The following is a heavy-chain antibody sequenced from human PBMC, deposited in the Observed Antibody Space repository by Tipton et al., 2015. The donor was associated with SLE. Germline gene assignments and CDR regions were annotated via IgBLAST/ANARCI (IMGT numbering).Heavy chain of an antibody. J-gene: IGHJ4*02. Sequence: QLVQSGAEVKKPGASVKVSCKASGYTFADYFIHWVRQAPGQGLEWMGWINPNNGDTNYGQKFQGRVTMTRDTSINTAYMELSSLKSDDTAVYYCARVPSYEGYDYWGQGILVTVSS. CDR1: GYTFADYF. D-gene: IGHD3-22*01. V-gene: IGHV1-2*02. CDR2: INPNNGDT. CDR3: ARVPSYEGYDY.